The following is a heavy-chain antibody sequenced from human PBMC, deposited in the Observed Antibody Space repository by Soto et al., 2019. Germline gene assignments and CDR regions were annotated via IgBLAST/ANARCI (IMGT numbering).Heavy chain of an antibody. CDR1: GGYLRSYD. CDR3: ARGGISHWAYFYYMDV. Sequence: LETLSLTRPVSGGYLRSYDCSWIRPPQEKGLEWIGYINHLGSTNYNPSLKSRVTMSVDTSKNQFSLTLNSVTAADTATYYCARGGISHWAYFYYMDVWDRGTTVTVSS. J-gene: IGHJ6*03. V-gene: IGHV4-59*12. D-gene: IGHD2-21*01. CDR2: INHLGST.